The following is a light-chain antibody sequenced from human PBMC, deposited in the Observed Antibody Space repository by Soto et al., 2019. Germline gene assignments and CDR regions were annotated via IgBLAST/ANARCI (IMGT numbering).Light chain of an antibody. V-gene: IGKV1-39*01. CDR3: QQYGSSPWT. Sequence: DIQMTQSTSSLSASVGDRVTITCRASQSISTYLSWYQQRPGKAPKLLIYAASSLQSGVPSRFSGSGSGTDFTLTISSLQSEDFAVYYCQQYGSSPWTFAQGTKV. CDR1: QSISTY. CDR2: AAS. J-gene: IGKJ1*01.